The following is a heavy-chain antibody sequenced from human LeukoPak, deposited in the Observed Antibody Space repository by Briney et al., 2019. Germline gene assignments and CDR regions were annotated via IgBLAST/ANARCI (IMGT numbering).Heavy chain of an antibody. V-gene: IGHV3-30-3*01. CDR1: GFTFSSYA. J-gene: IGHJ4*02. CDR3: ARDWGGVITTPFDY. Sequence: PGRSLRLSCAASGFTFSSYAMHWVRQAPGKGLEWVAVISYDGSNKYYADSVKGRFTISRDNSKNTLYLQMNSLRAEDTAVYYCARDWGGVITTPFDYWGQGTLVTVSS. CDR2: ISYDGSNK. D-gene: IGHD3-10*01.